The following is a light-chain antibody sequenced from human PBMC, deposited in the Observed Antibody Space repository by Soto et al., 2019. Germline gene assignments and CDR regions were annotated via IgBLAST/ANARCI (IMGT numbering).Light chain of an antibody. CDR3: QKYGDSSIT. CDR1: QSVSGDY. J-gene: IGKJ5*01. CDR2: GAS. V-gene: IGKV3-20*01. Sequence: VLTQSPGTLSLSAGQRATLSCRAGQSVSGDYIAWYQQKSGQAPRLLIYGASNRATDIPARFSGSGSGIDFALTISRLESEDFAVYYCQKYGDSSITFGQGTRLEIK.